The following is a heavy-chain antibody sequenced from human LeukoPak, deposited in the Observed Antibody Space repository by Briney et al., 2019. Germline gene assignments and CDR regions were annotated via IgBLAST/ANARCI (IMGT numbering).Heavy chain of an antibody. CDR1: GFTFSSYG. J-gene: IGHJ4*02. CDR3: ARGLATFPLPNY. CDR2: ISSSSSYI. D-gene: IGHD3-16*01. Sequence: GGSLRLSCAASGFTFSSYGMNWVRQAPGKGLEWVSSISSSSSYIYYADSVKGRFTISRDNAKNSLYLQMNSLGAEDTAVYYCARGLATFPLPNYWGQGTLVTVSS. V-gene: IGHV3-21*01.